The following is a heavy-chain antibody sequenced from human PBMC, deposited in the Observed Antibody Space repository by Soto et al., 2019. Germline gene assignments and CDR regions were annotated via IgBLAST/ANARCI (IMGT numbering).Heavy chain of an antibody. CDR1: GFTFNTYG. J-gene: IGHJ6*02. CDR3: ARADCTGAYCYSWPFNYGVDV. CDR2: IWYDGSNK. D-gene: IGHD2-15*01. Sequence: QVQLVESGGGVVQPGGSLRLSCTTSGFTFNTYGMHWVRQAPGKGLEWVAIIWYDGSNKYYADSVKGRFTISRDNSRNTLSLQMTSLTAEDTALYYCARADCTGAYCYSWPFNYGVDVWGQGTTVTVSS. V-gene: IGHV3-33*08.